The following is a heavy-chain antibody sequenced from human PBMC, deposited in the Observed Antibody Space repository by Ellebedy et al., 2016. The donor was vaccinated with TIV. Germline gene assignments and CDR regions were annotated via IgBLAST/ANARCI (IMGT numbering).Heavy chain of an antibody. D-gene: IGHD3-22*01. Sequence: ASVKVSXKASGYTFTSYGISWVRQAPGQGLEWMGWISAYNGNTNYAQKLQGRVTMTTDTSTSTAYMELSSLRSEDTAVYYCARDSRYYDSSANPSWFDPWGQGTLVTVSS. CDR2: ISAYNGNT. CDR3: ARDSRYYDSSANPSWFDP. J-gene: IGHJ5*02. CDR1: GYTFTSYG. V-gene: IGHV1-18*04.